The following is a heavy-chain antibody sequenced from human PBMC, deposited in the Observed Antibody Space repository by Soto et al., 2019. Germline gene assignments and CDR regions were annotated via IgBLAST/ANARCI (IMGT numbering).Heavy chain of an antibody. Sequence: EVQLVESGGGLVKPGGSLRLSCAASGFTFSSYSMNWVRQAPGKGLEWVSSISSSSSYIYYADSVKGRFTISRDNAKNSLYLQMNSLRAEDTAVYYCVRGWIAAAGTWHYWGQGTLVTVSS. D-gene: IGHD6-13*01. CDR2: ISSSSSYI. J-gene: IGHJ4*02. CDR3: VRGWIAAAGTWHY. CDR1: GFTFSSYS. V-gene: IGHV3-21*01.